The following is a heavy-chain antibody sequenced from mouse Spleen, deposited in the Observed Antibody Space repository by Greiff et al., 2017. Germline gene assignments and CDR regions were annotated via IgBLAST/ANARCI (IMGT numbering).Heavy chain of an antibody. V-gene: IGHV5-4*03. Sequence: EVKLMESGGGLVKPGGSLKLSCAASGFTFSSYAMSWVSQTPEKGLEWVATISDGGSYTYYPDNVKGRFTISRDNAKNNLYLQMSHLKSEDTAMYYCARGYGNYVYAMDYWGQGTSVTVSS. CDR3: ARGYGNYVYAMDY. J-gene: IGHJ4*01. D-gene: IGHD2-10*02. CDR2: ISDGGSYT. CDR1: GFTFSSYA.